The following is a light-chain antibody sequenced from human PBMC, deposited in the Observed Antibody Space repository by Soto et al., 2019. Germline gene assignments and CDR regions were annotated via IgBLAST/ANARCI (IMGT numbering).Light chain of an antibody. Sequence: DIVLTQSPDTLSLSPGERATLSCRASQSISSNYLAWYQQKPGQAPRLLIYRASSRATGIPDRFSGNGSGTDFTLNISRLEPEDFAVFYCQHYGNSIFTFGPGTKVDIK. CDR3: QHYGNSIFT. CDR2: RAS. V-gene: IGKV3-20*01. CDR1: QSISSNY. J-gene: IGKJ3*01.